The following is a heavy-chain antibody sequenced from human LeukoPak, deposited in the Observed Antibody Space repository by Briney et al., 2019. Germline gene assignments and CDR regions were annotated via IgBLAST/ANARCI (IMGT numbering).Heavy chain of an antibody. CDR1: GFTFSDYY. V-gene: IGHV3-11*04. J-gene: IGHJ5*02. CDR3: ASGGGGYCSSTSCYNWFDP. Sequence: PGGSLRLSCAASGFTFSDYYMSWIRQAPGKGLEWVSYISSSASTTYYADSVKGRFTISRDNAKNSLYLQMNSLRAEDTAVYYCASGGGGYCSSTSCYNWFDPWGQGTLVTVSS. CDR2: ISSSASTT. D-gene: IGHD2-2*01.